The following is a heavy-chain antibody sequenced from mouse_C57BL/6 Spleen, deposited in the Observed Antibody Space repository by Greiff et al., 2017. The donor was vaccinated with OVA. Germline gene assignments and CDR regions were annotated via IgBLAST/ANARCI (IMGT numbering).Heavy chain of an antibody. CDR2: ISDGGSYT. D-gene: IGHD2-10*02. CDR1: GFTFSSYA. Sequence: EVKLVESGGGLVTPGGSLKLSCAASGFTFSSYAMSWVRQTPEKRLEWVATISDGGSYTYYPDNVQGRFTISRDNAKNNLYLQMSHLKSEDTAMYYCARGPSRSFDYWGHGTTLTVSS. V-gene: IGHV5-4*03. J-gene: IGHJ2*01. CDR3: ARGPSRSFDY.